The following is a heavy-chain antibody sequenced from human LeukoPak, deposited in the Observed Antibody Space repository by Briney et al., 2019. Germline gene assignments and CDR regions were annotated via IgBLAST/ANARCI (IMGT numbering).Heavy chain of an antibody. CDR2: IYYSGST. Sequence: SETLSLTCTVSGGSISSSSYYWGWIRQPPGKGLEWIGSIYYSGSTYYNPSLKSRVTISVDTSKNQFSLKLSSVTAADTAVYYCARGAKERGYSGYTDYWGQGTLVTVSS. D-gene: IGHD5-12*01. CDR3: ARGAKERGYSGYTDY. CDR1: GGSISSSSYY. V-gene: IGHV4-39*07. J-gene: IGHJ4*02.